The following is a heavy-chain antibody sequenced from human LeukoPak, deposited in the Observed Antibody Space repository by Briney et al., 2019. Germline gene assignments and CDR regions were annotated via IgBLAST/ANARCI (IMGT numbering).Heavy chain of an antibody. D-gene: IGHD2-8*02. Sequence: SETLSLTCIVSGGSISSRSFYWGCIRQPPRKGREWIGSIYYSGPTHYNPSLKSRATLSVETSKNQFSLNLSSVTAPDTPVYYCARHAWVGRTGFDYWGRGTLVTVSS. CDR2: IYYSGPT. J-gene: IGHJ4*02. CDR3: ARHAWVGRTGFDY. V-gene: IGHV4-39*01. CDR1: GGSISSRSFY.